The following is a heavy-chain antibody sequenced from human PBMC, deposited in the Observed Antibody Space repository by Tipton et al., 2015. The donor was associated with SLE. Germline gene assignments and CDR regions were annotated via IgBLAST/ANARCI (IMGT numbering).Heavy chain of an antibody. CDR2: IWYDGSNK. Sequence: SLRLSCAASGFTFSSYGMHWVRQAPGKGLEWVAVIWYDGSNKYYADSVKGRFTISRDNSKNTLYLQMNSLRAEDTVVYYCAKDGGSYPSYGMDVWGKGTTVTVSS. D-gene: IGHD3-16*01. J-gene: IGHJ6*04. CDR3: AKDGGSYPSYGMDV. V-gene: IGHV3-30*18. CDR1: GFTFSSYG.